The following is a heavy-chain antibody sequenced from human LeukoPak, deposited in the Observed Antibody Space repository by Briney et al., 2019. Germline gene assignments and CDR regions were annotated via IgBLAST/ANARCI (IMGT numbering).Heavy chain of an antibody. CDR2: IRSGGGTI. CDR1: GFTFSSYE. CDR3: ARDSRYSSAYYGMDV. D-gene: IGHD5-18*01. V-gene: IGHV3-48*03. Sequence: PGGSLRLSCAASGFTFSSYEMNWVRQAPGKGLEWVSYIRSGGGTINYADSVKGRFTISRDNAKNSLYLLMNGLRAEDTAVYYCARDSRYSSAYYGMDVWAKGPQSPSPQ. J-gene: IGHJ6*04.